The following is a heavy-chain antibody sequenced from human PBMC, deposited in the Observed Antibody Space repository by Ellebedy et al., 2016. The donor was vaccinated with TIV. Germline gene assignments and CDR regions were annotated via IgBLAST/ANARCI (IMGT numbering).Heavy chain of an antibody. CDR1: GFTFDEYG. D-gene: IGHD5-18*01. Sequence: PGGSLRLSCETSGFTFDEYGMHWVRQRPGKGLEWVSGIPWNGAKTAHAESLKGRFTISRDTAKKTLYLQMNNLRPDDTATYFCARSSGIQMWQLFDYWGQGTLVTVSS. V-gene: IGHV3-9*01. CDR3: ARSSGIQMWQLFDY. J-gene: IGHJ4*02. CDR2: IPWNGAKT.